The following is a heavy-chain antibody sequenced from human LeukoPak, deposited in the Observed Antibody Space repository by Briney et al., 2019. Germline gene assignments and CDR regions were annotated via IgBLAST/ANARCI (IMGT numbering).Heavy chain of an antibody. CDR2: MNPNSGNT. CDR3: ATAPIFYDSSGYYQLDY. CDR1: GYTFTSYD. Sequence: ASVKVSCKASGYTFTSYDINWVRQATGQGLEWMGWMNPNSGNTGYAQKFQGRVTMTGNTSISTAYMELSSLRSEDTAVYYCATAPIFYDSSGYYQLDYWGQGTLVTVSS. D-gene: IGHD3-22*01. V-gene: IGHV1-8*01. J-gene: IGHJ4*02.